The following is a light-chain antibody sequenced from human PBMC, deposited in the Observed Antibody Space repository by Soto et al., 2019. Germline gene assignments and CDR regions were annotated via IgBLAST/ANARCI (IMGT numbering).Light chain of an antibody. Sequence: EIVMTQSPATLSVSRVERATLSCRASQSVSRNLAWYQQNPGQAPRLLIYGTSTRATGIPARFSGSGSGTEFTLTISSLQSEDFAVYYCQQYNNWPQWTFGQGTKVDI. V-gene: IGKV3-15*01. J-gene: IGKJ1*01. CDR1: QSVSRN. CDR2: GTS. CDR3: QQYNNWPQWT.